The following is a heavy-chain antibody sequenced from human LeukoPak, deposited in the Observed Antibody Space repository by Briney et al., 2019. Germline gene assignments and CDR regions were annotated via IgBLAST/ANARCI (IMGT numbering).Heavy chain of an antibody. V-gene: IGHV3-48*04. J-gene: IGHJ4*02. CDR1: GFAFSSYS. Sequence: PGGSLRLSCAASGFAFSSYSMNWVRQAPGKGLEWVSYISSSSSTIYYADSVKGRFTISRDNAKNSLYLQMNSLRAEDTAVYYCAREVYYYDSSGYYPTDYFDYWGQGTLVTVSS. D-gene: IGHD3-22*01. CDR2: ISSSSSTI. CDR3: AREVYYYDSSGYYPTDYFDY.